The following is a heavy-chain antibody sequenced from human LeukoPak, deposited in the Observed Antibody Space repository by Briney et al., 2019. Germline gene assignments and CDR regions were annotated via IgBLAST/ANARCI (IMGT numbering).Heavy chain of an antibody. CDR1: GGSFSGYY. Sequence: SETLSLTCAVYGGSFSGYYWSWIRQPPGKGLEWIGEINHSGSTNYNPSLKSRVTISVDTSKNQFSLKLSSVTAADTAVYYCAWISDSYYDSSGYYYWGQGTLVTVSS. V-gene: IGHV4-34*01. CDR3: AWISDSYYDSSGYYY. J-gene: IGHJ4*02. D-gene: IGHD3-22*01. CDR2: INHSGST.